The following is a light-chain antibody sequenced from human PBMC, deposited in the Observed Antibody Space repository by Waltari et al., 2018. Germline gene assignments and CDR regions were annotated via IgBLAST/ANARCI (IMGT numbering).Light chain of an antibody. CDR3: QQYYSYPRT. Sequence: AIRMTQSPSAFSASTGDRVTITCRASQSISSYVACYQQKPVKAPELLIYAASTLHNGVPSRFSASGSGTDFTLSIGCLQSEDFATYYCQQYYSYPRTFGQGTKVEIK. CDR2: AAS. CDR1: QSISSY. V-gene: IGKV1-8*01. J-gene: IGKJ1*01.